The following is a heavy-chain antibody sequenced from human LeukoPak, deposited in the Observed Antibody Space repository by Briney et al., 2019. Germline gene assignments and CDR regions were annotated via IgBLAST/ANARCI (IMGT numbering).Heavy chain of an antibody. V-gene: IGHV5-51*01. D-gene: IGHD5-18*01. J-gene: IGHJ3*02. CDR2: IYPDDSNT. CDR3: AKASYGSYAFDI. CDR1: GYSFTTYW. Sequence: NRGESLKISCKGSGYSFTTYWIGWVRQMPVKGLEWMGIIYPDDSNTRYSPSFQGQVTISADKSISTAYLQWSSLKASDTAMYYCAKASYGSYAFDIWGQGTMVTVSS.